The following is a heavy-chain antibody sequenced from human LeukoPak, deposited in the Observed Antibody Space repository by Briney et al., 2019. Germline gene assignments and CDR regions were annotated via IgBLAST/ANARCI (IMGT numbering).Heavy chain of an antibody. D-gene: IGHD6-19*01. J-gene: IGHJ4*02. CDR3: ARDFGTTGWHTFDY. Sequence: SQTLSLTCVVSGDSVSSKNGAWNWTRQPPSRGLEWLGRTYYRSKWYNDYAESMEGRMTISQDTSKNQDSLHLNSVTPDDTAVYYCARDFGTTGWHTFDYWGQGTLVTVSS. V-gene: IGHV6-1*01. CDR2: TYYRSKWYN. CDR1: GDSVSSKNGA.